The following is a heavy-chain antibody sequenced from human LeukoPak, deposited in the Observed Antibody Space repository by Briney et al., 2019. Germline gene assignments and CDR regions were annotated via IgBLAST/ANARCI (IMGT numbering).Heavy chain of an antibody. J-gene: IGHJ4*02. CDR2: ISGSGGST. D-gene: IGHD3-10*02. CDR3: ARMYGGYSDY. V-gene: IGHV3-23*01. Sequence: GRSLRLSCAASGFSFSDYSMNWVRQAPGKGLEWVSGISGSGGSTYYADSVRGRFTISRDNSRNTLFLQMNSLRAEDTAVYYCARMYGGYSDYWGQGTLVTVSS. CDR1: GFSFSDYS.